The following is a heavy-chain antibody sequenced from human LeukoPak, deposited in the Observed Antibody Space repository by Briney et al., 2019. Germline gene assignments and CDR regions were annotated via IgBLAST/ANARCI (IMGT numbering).Heavy chain of an antibody. CDR2: IIPMFGTG. J-gene: IGHJ4*02. V-gene: IGHV1-69*13. D-gene: IGHD5-18*01. Sequence: ASVKVSCKASGGTFSSHTISWVRQAPGQGLEWMEGIIPMFGTGNYAQKFQGRVTITADESTRTAHMELSSLRSEDTAVYYCARGLRYSYGYFHWGQGTLVTVSS. CDR3: ARGLRYSYGYFH. CDR1: GGTFSSHT.